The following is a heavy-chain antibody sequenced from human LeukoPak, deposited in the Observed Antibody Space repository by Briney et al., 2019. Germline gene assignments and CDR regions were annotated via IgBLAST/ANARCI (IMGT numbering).Heavy chain of an antibody. J-gene: IGHJ4*02. CDR2: ISGSGGST. Sequence: PGGSLRLSCAASGFTFSSYAMSWVRQAPGKGLEWVSAISGSGGSTYYADSVKGRFTISRDNSKNTLYLQMNSLRAEDTAVYYCAKARGYSRDLRLGGDYWGQGTLVTVSS. D-gene: IGHD6-13*01. CDR1: GFTFSSYA. V-gene: IGHV3-23*01. CDR3: AKARGYSRDLRLGGDY.